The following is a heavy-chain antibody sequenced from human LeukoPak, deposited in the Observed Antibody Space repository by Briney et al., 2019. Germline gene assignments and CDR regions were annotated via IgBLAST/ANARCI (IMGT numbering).Heavy chain of an antibody. Sequence: GGSLRLSCTASGFTFSSYGMDWVRQAPGKGLEWVSVISGNGGSTYYAESVKGRFTISRDNSKNTLYLQMNSLRAEDTAVYYCARATYYYGSGSFGYFDYWGQGTLVTVSS. CDR3: ARATYYYGSGSFGYFDY. CDR2: ISGNGGST. J-gene: IGHJ4*02. CDR1: GFTFSSYG. D-gene: IGHD3-10*01. V-gene: IGHV3-23*01.